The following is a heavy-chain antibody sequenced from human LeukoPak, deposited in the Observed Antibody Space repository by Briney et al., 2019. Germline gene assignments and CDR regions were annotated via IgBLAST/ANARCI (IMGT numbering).Heavy chain of an antibody. CDR2: LYYSGST. J-gene: IGHJ3*01. Sequence: SETLSLTCTVSGGSISSSYWNWIRQPPGKGLEWIGYLYYSGSTNYNPSLKSRVTISVDTSKSQFSLKLSSVTAADTAVYYCATPSSGYKIDALDVWGQGTAVAVSS. V-gene: IGHV4-59*01. CDR1: GGSISSSY. D-gene: IGHD3-22*01. CDR3: ATPSSGYKIDALDV.